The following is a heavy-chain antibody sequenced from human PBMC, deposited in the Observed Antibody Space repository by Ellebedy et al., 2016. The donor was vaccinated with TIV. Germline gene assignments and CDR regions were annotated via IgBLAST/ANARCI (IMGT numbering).Heavy chain of an antibody. CDR2: ISGSGGST. V-gene: IGHV3-23*01. Sequence: GESLKISCAASGFTFSSYAMSWVRQAPGKGLEWVSAISGSGGSTYYADSVKGRFTISRDNSKNTLYLQMNSLRAEDTAVYYCAKGVLRYFDWLPAAFDFWGQGTLVTVSS. D-gene: IGHD3-9*01. CDR1: GFTFSSYA. J-gene: IGHJ4*02. CDR3: AKGVLRYFDWLPAAFDF.